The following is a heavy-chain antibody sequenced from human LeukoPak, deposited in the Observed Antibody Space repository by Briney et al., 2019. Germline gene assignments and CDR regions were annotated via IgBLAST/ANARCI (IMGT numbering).Heavy chain of an antibody. Sequence: GESLKISCQDSGYSFTSYWIGWVRQLPGKGLEWMGIIYPGDSDTRYSPSFQGHVTISADKSISTAYLQWSSLKASDTAMYYCARQQYTYYDFWSGYPPRGWFDPWGQGTLVTVSS. CDR1: GYSFTSYW. V-gene: IGHV5-51*01. CDR3: ARQQYTYYDFWSGYPPRGWFDP. CDR2: IYPGDSDT. J-gene: IGHJ5*02. D-gene: IGHD3-3*01.